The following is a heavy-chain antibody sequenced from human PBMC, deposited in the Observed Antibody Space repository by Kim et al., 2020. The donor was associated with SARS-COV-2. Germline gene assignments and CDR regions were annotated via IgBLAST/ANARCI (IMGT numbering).Heavy chain of an antibody. CDR3: AKDQTTVDSGPVDY. Sequence: GGSLRLSCAASGFTFGDSAMHWVRQAPGKGLEWVSGISWNSGSIGYADSVKGRFTISRDNAKNSLYLQMNSLRAEDTALYYCAKDQTTVDSGPVDYWGQG. CDR1: GFTFGDSA. J-gene: IGHJ4*02. D-gene: IGHD4-17*01. V-gene: IGHV3-9*01. CDR2: ISWNSGSI.